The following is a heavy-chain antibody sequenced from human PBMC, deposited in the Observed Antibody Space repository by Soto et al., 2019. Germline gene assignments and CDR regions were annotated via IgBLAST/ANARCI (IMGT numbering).Heavy chain of an antibody. Sequence: QVHLVDSGGGVVQPGRSLRLSCAASGFTFSSYGMHWVRQAPGKGLEWVAVISYDGSNKYYADSVKGRFTISRDNSKNTLYLQMNRLRAEDTAVYFCAKDGNGYSSGWYAPSIDYLGQGTLVTVSS. V-gene: IGHV3-30*18. D-gene: IGHD6-19*01. CDR2: ISYDGSNK. J-gene: IGHJ4*02. CDR1: GFTFSSYG. CDR3: AKDGNGYSSGWYAPSIDY.